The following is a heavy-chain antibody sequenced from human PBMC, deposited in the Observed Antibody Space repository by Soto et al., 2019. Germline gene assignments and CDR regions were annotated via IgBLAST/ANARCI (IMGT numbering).Heavy chain of an antibody. CDR2: VSSSGST. CDR3: ASVWRQQLPFFDF. J-gene: IGHJ4*02. V-gene: IGHV4-59*01. Sequence: QVQLQESGPGLVKPSETLSLTCTVSGGSISGNSWSWIRQPPGKGLEWIGYVSSSGSTKYNPSLESRVTISVDTSKNQFSLKLTSVTAADTAVYYCASVWRQQLPFFDFWGQGTLLTVSS. D-gene: IGHD6-13*01. CDR1: GGSISGNS.